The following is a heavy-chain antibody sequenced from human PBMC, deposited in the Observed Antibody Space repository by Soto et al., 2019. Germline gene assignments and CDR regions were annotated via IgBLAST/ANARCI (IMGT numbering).Heavy chain of an antibody. CDR3: ARETGLEVAAAGSFDS. V-gene: IGHV3-30*04. D-gene: IGHD6-13*01. CDR1: GFTFSNYP. Sequence: QVQLVESGGGVVQPGKSLRLSCAASGFTFSNYPMNWVRQAPGKGLEWVSVISYDGTRKYYADSVKGRFTIARDNSKNTWYLQMRNLTPEDTAVFYCARETGLEVAAAGSFDSWGQGARVTVSS. CDR2: ISYDGTRK. J-gene: IGHJ4*02.